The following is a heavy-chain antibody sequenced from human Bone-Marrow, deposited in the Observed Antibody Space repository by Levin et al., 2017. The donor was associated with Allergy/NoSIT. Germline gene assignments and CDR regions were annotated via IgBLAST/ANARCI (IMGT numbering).Heavy chain of an antibody. V-gene: IGHV3-72*01. CDR3: VRGFRDSSGYTSLGY. CDR2: TRNKAKSYTT. CDR1: GFPFSDHY. J-gene: IGHJ4*02. Sequence: LSLTCAASGFPFSDHYMDWVRQAPGKGLEWVGRTRNKAKSYTTEYAASVKGRFTISRDDSKNSLYLQMNSLRIEDTAVYYCVRGFRDSSGYTSLGYWGQGTLVTVSS. D-gene: IGHD3-22*01.